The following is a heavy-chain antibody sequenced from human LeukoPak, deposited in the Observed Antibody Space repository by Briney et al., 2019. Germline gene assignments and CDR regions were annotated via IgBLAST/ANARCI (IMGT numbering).Heavy chain of an antibody. D-gene: IGHD1-26*01. Sequence: SETLSPTCAVYGGSFSGYYWSWIRQPPGKGLEWIGRIYTSGSTNYNPSLKSRVTMSVDTSKNQFSLKLSSVTAADTAVYYCARAVGIYDAFDIWGQGTMVTVSS. V-gene: IGHV4-59*10. J-gene: IGHJ3*02. CDR1: GGSFSGYY. CDR3: ARAVGIYDAFDI. CDR2: IYTSGST.